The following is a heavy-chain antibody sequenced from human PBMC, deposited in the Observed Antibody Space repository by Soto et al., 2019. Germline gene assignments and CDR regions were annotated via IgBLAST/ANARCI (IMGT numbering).Heavy chain of an antibody. V-gene: IGHV4-39*01. Sequence: SSETPSLPRPVSGGSPSRSNSPLGWVPQPPRKGLEWVGSIYYLGNTYYNPSLGSRVTISVDTSKNQFSLKLRSVTAADTAVFYCAGLYPYESSGYHLDYWGQGMLVTVSS. J-gene: IGHJ4*02. D-gene: IGHD3-22*01. CDR3: AGLYPYESSGYHLDY. CDR1: GGSPSRSNSP. CDR2: IYYLGNT.